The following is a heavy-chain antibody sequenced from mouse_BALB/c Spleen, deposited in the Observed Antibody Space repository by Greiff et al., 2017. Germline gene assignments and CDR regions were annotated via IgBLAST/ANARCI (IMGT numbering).Heavy chain of an antibody. Sequence: EVKVEESGGGLVQPGGSLRLSCATSGFTFTDYYMSWVRQPPGKALEWLGFIRNKANGYTTEYSASVKGRFTISRDNSKSILYLQMNTLGAEDSATYYCARAQFITTVVDYFDYWGQGTTLTVSS. CDR1: GFTFTDYY. CDR3: ARAQFITTVVDYFDY. CDR2: IRNKANGYTT. J-gene: IGHJ2*01. V-gene: IGHV7-3*02. D-gene: IGHD1-1*01.